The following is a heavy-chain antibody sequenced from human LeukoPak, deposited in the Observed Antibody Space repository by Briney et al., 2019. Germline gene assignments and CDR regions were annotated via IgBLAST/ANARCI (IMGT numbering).Heavy chain of an antibody. J-gene: IGHJ4*02. CDR2: ISIDGRYI. Sequence: KPGGSLRLSCAASASPLRAYSMHWVRQAPGKGLEWVSSISIDGRYIYYADSVKGRFTISSDNAKNSLYLQMNSLRAEDTAVYYCARGNAPLPFDYWGQGTLVTVSS. CDR1: ASPLRAYS. V-gene: IGHV3-21*01. CDR3: ARGNAPLPFDY. D-gene: IGHD2-2*01.